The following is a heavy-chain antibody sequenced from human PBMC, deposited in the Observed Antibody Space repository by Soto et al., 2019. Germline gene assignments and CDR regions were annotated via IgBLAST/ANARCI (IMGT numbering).Heavy chain of an antibody. J-gene: IGHJ4*02. Sequence: DVHLVESGGGLIQPGGSLGVSCAASGLGGDKLGWVRQAPGKGLEWVASLLTNGVTQYADSVKGRFTVSRDSSTNTQYLRMNSLRVEDSAVYYCARYRVGDGAYSLDYWAQGILVTVSS. CDR3: ARYRVGDGAYSLDY. CDR1: GLGGDK. CDR2: LLTNGVT. V-gene: IGHV3-53*01. D-gene: IGHD3-10*01.